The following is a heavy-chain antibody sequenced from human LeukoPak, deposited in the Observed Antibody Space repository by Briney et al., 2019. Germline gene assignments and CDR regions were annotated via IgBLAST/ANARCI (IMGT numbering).Heavy chain of an antibody. CDR2: LSGGSDYI. J-gene: IGHJ6*02. D-gene: IGHD3-10*01. CDR1: GFTFSSYN. V-gene: IGHV3-21*04. CDR3: ARVGWVYGSASFNRIRYGMDV. Sequence: GGSLRLSCAASGFTFSSYNMYWVRQAPGKGLQWVSSLSGGSDYIFYADPVKGRFTISRDNAKNSLYLQVNSLRAEDTAVYYCARVGWVYGSASFNRIRYGMDVWGQGTTVTVSS.